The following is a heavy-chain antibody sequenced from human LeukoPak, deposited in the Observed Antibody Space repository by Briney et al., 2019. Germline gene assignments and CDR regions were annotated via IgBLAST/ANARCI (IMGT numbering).Heavy chain of an antibody. Sequence: PGGSLRLSCAASGFTFSSYGMHWVRQAPGKGLEWVAVIWYDGSNKYYADSVKGRFTTSRDNAKNSLYLQMNSLRAEDTAVYYCARMRDGYMGRYYFDYWGQGTLVTVSS. V-gene: IGHV3-33*03. CDR1: GFTFSSYG. D-gene: IGHD5-24*01. CDR3: ARMRDGYMGRYYFDY. J-gene: IGHJ4*02. CDR2: IWYDGSNK.